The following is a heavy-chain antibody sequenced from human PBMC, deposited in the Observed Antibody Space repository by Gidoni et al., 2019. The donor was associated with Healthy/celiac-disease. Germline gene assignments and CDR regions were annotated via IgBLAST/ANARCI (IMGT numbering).Heavy chain of an antibody. V-gene: IGHV4-34*01. CDR2: INHSGST. Sequence: QVQLQQWGAGLLKPSETLSLTCAVYGWSFSGYYWSWIRHPPGKGLEWIGEINHSGSTNYTPSLKSRVTISVDTSKNQFSLKLSSVTAADTAVYYCARASRSSSWIHYWGQGTLVTVSS. J-gene: IGHJ4*02. D-gene: IGHD6-13*01. CDR1: GWSFSGYY. CDR3: ARASRSSSWIHY.